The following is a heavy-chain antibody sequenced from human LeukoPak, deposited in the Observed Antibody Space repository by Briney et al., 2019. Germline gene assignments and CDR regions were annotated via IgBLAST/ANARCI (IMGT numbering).Heavy chain of an antibody. CDR3: ARDSANDFYDFWSGYPNCDY. V-gene: IGHV1-18*01. Sequence: AASVKVSCKASGYTFTSYGISWVRQAPGQGLEWVGWISAYNGNTNYAQKLQGRVTMTTDTSTSTAYMELRSLRSDDTAVYYCARDSANDFYDFWSGYPNCDYWGQGTLVTVSS. CDR1: GYTFTSYG. J-gene: IGHJ4*02. CDR2: ISAYNGNT. D-gene: IGHD3-3*01.